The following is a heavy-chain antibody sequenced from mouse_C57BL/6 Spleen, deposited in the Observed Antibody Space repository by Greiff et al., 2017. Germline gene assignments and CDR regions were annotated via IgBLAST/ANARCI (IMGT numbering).Heavy chain of an antibody. V-gene: IGHV3-6*01. D-gene: IGHD3-2*02. CDR1: GYSITSGYY. Sequence: DVQLQESGPGLVKPSQSLSLTCSVTGYSITSGYYWNWIRQFPGNKLEWMGYISYDGSNNYNPSLKNRISITRDTSKNQFFLKLNSVTTEDTATYYCARDLDSSGWFAYWGQGTLVTVSA. J-gene: IGHJ3*01. CDR3: ARDLDSSGWFAY. CDR2: ISYDGSN.